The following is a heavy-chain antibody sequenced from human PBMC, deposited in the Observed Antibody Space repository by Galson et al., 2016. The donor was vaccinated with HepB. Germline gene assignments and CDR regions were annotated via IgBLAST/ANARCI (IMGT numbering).Heavy chain of an antibody. CDR2: IYWDVDK. D-gene: IGHD6-6*01. Sequence: PALVKPTQTLTLTCSFSGFSLNASRLDVAWIRQPPGKALEWLALIYWDVDKRYSPSLKGRLTITKDTSKNQVVLTMTNMDPVDTATYYCAHRYSSSSFDYWGQGTLVTVSS. CDR3: AHRYSSSSFDY. V-gene: IGHV2-5*02. CDR1: GFSLNASRLD. J-gene: IGHJ4*02.